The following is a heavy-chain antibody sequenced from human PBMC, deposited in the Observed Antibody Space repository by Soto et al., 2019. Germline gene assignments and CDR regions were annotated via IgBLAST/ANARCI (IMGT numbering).Heavy chain of an antibody. CDR3: ARDGVVVPSALYYFDY. V-gene: IGHV1-46*01. CDR1: GYTFTSYY. D-gene: IGHD2-2*01. J-gene: IGHJ4*02. Sequence: GASVKVSCKASGYTFTSYYMHWVRQAPGQGLEWMGIINPSGYGTSYAQKFQGRVTMTRDTSTSTFYIELRSLRSDDTAVYFCARDGVVVPSALYYFDYWGQGTLVTVSS. CDR2: INPSGYGT.